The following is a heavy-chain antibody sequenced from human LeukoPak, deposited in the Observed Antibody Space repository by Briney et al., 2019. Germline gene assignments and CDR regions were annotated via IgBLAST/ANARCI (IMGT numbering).Heavy chain of an antibody. CDR2: IIPILGIA. CDR1: GGTFSSYA. D-gene: IGHD6-13*01. V-gene: IGHV1-69*04. J-gene: IGHJ4*02. Sequence: ASVKVSCKASGGTFSSYAISWVRQAPGQGLEWMGRIIPILGIANYAQKFQGRVTITADKSTSTAYMELSSLRSEDTAVYYCARAPLAAAGTLPFDYWGQGTLVTVSS. CDR3: ARAPLAAAGTLPFDY.